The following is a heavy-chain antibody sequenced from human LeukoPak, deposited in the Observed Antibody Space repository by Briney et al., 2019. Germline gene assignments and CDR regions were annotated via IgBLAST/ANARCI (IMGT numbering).Heavy chain of an antibody. CDR3: ASGYDYRYDY. CDR2: IYYSGST. V-gene: IGHV4-59*01. D-gene: IGHD4-11*01. Sequence: SETLSLTCTVSGGSISSYYWSWIRQPPGKGLEWIGYIYYSGSTNYNPSLKSRVTISVDTSKNQFSLKLSSVTAADTAVYYCASGYDYRYDYWGQGTLVTVSS. J-gene: IGHJ4*02. CDR1: GGSISSYY.